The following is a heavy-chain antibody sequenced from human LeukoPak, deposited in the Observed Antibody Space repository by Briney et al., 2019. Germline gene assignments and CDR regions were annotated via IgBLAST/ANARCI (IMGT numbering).Heavy chain of an antibody. CDR2: IYYNGST. D-gene: IGHD6-13*01. J-gene: IGHJ2*01. CDR3: ARVYYSNSYDYWYFDL. Sequence: ASETLSLTCTVSGGSISSYYWSWIRQPPGKGLEWIGYIYYNGSTNYNPSLKSRVTISVDTSKNQFSLKLTSVTAADTAVYYCARVYYSNSYDYWYFDLWGRGTLVTVSS. V-gene: IGHV4-59*01. CDR1: GGSISSYY.